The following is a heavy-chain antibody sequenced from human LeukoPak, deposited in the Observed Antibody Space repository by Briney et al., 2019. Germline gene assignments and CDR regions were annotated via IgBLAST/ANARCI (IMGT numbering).Heavy chain of an antibody. CDR1: GFTVSSSN. D-gene: IGHD6-6*01. CDR2: TYSGGST. J-gene: IGHJ4*02. V-gene: IGHV3-53*01. Sequence: GGSLRLSCSASGFTVSSSNMNWVRQAPGKGLEWISVTYSGGSTHYADSVKGRFTISRDNSKNTLFLQMNSLRAEDTAVYYCAKEEQQFDYFDYWGQGTLVTVSS. CDR3: AKEEQQFDYFDY.